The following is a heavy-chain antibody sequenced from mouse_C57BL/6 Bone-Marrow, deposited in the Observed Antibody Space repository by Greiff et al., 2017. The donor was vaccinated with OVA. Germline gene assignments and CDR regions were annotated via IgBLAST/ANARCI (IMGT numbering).Heavy chain of an antibody. J-gene: IGHJ2*01. CDR2: ISSGSSTI. CDR3: AREHYGSLPYFDY. D-gene: IGHD1-1*01. Sequence: DVKLVESGGGLVKPGGSLKLSCAASGFTFSDYGMHWVRQAPEKGLEWVAYISSGSSTIYYADTVKGRFPISRDNAKDTLFLQMTSLRSEVTAMYYCAREHYGSLPYFDYWGQGTTLTVSS. V-gene: IGHV5-17*01. CDR1: GFTFSDYG.